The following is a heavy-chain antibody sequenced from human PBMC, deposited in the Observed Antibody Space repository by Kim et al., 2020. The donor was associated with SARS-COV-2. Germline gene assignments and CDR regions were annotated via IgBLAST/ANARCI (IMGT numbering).Heavy chain of an antibody. CDR3: ARSTVTYYYYYYYGMDV. CDR2: INHSGST. D-gene: IGHD4-17*01. Sequence: SETLSLTCAVYGGSFSGYYWSWIRQPPGKGLEWIGEINHSGSTNYNPSLKSRVTISVDTSKNQFSLKLSSVTAADTAVYYCARSTVTYYYYYYYGMDVWGQGTTVTVSS. J-gene: IGHJ6*02. CDR1: GGSFSGYY. V-gene: IGHV4-34*01.